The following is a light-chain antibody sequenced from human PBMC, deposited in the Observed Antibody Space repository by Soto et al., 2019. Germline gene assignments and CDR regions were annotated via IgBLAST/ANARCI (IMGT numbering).Light chain of an antibody. CDR2: ADS. J-gene: IGKJ1*01. CDR3: HQNYNVPPWT. Sequence: DIQMTQSPSALSASVGDRVTITCRASQSISNYLDWYQVKPGKAPKLLIYADSILQGGVPPRFSGRGSGTEFTLTISSLQTEDFATYYCHQNYNVPPWTFGQGTKVEV. V-gene: IGKV1-39*01. CDR1: QSISNY.